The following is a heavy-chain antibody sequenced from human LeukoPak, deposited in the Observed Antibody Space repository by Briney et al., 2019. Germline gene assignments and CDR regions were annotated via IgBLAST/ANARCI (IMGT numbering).Heavy chain of an antibody. CDR1: GFTFSSYG. Sequence: PGRSLRLSCAASGFTFSSYGMHWVRQAPGKGLEWVAVIWYDGSNKYYADSVKGRFTISRDNSKNTLYLQMKSLRAEDTAVYYCAKGRGTAVTSATNYWGQGTLVTVSS. CDR3: AKGRGTAVTSATNY. D-gene: IGHD4-17*01. CDR2: IWYDGSNK. V-gene: IGHV3-33*06. J-gene: IGHJ4*02.